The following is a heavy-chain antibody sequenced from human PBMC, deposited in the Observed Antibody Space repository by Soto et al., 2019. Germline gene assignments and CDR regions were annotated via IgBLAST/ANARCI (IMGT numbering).Heavy chain of an antibody. CDR1: GGSFSGYY. CDR2: INHSGST. V-gene: IGHV4-34*01. D-gene: IGHD6-13*01. Sequence: SETLSLTCAVYGGSFSGYYWSWIRQPPGKGLEWIGEINHSGSTNYNPSLKSRVTISVDTSKNQFSLKLSSVTAADTAVYYCARSRVAAAQGRPFYYYYGMDVWGQGTTVTVSS. CDR3: ARSRVAAAQGRPFYYYYGMDV. J-gene: IGHJ6*02.